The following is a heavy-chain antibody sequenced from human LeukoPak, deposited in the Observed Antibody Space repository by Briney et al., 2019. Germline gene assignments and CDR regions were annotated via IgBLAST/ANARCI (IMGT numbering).Heavy chain of an antibody. CDR3: ARLRFLEWLLFDY. CDR1: GGSFSGYY. J-gene: IGHJ4*02. CDR2: INHSGST. V-gene: IGHV4-34*01. D-gene: IGHD3-3*01. Sequence: TSETLSLTCAVYGGSFSGYYWSWIRQPPGKGLEWIGEINHSGSTNYNPSLKSRVTISVDTSKNQFSLKLSSVTAADTAVYYCARLRFLEWLLFDYWGQGTLVTVSS.